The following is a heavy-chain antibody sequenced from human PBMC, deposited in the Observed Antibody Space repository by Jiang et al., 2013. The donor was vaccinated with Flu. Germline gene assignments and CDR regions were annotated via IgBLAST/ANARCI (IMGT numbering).Heavy chain of an antibody. CDR3: AKLPKGELQTAGNAFDL. CDR1: GLTFHTYA. V-gene: IGHV3-23*01. Sequence: LLESGGKLVQPGGSLRLSCAASGLTFHTYAMTWVRQAPGKGLEWVSTITSSSDRTYLADSMKGRFTISRDNSKSTLYLEMNRLRVEDTAIYYCAKLPKGELQTAGNAFDLWGQGTMVNVSS. CDR2: ITSSSDRT. J-gene: IGHJ3*01. D-gene: IGHD1-7*01.